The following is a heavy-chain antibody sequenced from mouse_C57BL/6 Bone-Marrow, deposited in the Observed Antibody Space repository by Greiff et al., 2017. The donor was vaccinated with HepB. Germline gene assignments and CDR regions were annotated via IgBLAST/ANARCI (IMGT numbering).Heavy chain of an antibody. CDR2: ISDGGSYT. V-gene: IGHV5-4*01. CDR1: GFTFSSYA. CDR3: ARDRGRGFAY. J-gene: IGHJ3*01. D-gene: IGHD3-3*01. Sequence: EVMLVESGGGLVKPGGSLKLSCAASGFTFSSYAMSWVRQTPEKRLEWVATISDGGSYTYYPDNVKGRFTISRDNAKNNLYLHMSHLKSEDTAMYYCARDRGRGFAYWGQGTLVTVSA.